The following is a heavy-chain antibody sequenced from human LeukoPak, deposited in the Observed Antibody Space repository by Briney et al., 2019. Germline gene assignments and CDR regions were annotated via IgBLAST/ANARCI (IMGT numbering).Heavy chain of an antibody. Sequence: PGGSLRLSCAASGFTFSSYAMSWVRQAPGKGLEWVSVIYSGGSTYYADSVKGRFTISRHNSKNTLYLQMNSLRAEDTAVYYCATQYYYDSSGYSGPLGYWGQGTLVTVFS. J-gene: IGHJ4*02. D-gene: IGHD3-22*01. CDR1: GFTFSSYA. V-gene: IGHV3-53*04. CDR3: ATQYYYDSSGYSGPLGY. CDR2: IYSGGST.